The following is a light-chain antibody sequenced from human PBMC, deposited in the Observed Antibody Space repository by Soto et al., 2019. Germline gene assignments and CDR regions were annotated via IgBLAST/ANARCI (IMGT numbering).Light chain of an antibody. Sequence: EIVLTQSPATLSLSPGERATLSCRASQSVSSYLAWYQQKPGQAPRLLIYDASNRATGIPARFSGSGSGTDFPLTISSLEPEDFAVYYCQQRSNLITFGPGTKVDIK. V-gene: IGKV3-11*01. CDR2: DAS. J-gene: IGKJ3*01. CDR3: QQRSNLIT. CDR1: QSVSSY.